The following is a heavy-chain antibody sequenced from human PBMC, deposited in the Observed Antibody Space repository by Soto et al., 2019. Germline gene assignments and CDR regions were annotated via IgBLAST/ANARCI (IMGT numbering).Heavy chain of an antibody. V-gene: IGHV4-59*01. CDR3: GSVRPSGYVLS. Sequence: SETLSLTCTVSGGSLSSYCWTWIRQSPGKGLEWIGYVYFSGNTNYNPSLKSRVTISIDTSKNQFSLRLASVTAANTAFYYCGSVRPSGYVLSWGQGTLVTVSS. CDR1: GGSLSSYC. CDR2: VYFSGNT. D-gene: IGHD6-25*01. J-gene: IGHJ5*02.